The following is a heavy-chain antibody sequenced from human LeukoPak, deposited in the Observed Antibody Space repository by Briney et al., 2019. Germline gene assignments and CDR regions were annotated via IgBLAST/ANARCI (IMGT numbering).Heavy chain of an antibody. CDR2: IYYSGST. J-gene: IGHJ6*02. Sequence: SETLSLTCTVSGGSISSYYWSWIRQPPGKGLEWIGYIYYSGSTNYNPSLKSRVTISVGTSKNQFSLKLSSVTAADTAVYYCARVPNYYGSARYGYYYYGMDVWGQGTTVTVSS. D-gene: IGHD3-10*01. CDR3: ARVPNYYGSARYGYYYYGMDV. V-gene: IGHV4-59*01. CDR1: GGSISSYY.